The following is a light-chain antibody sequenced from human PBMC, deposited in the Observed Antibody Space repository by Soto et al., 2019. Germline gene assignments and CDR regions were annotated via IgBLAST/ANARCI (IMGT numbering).Light chain of an antibody. CDR2: SAS. V-gene: IGKV1-39*01. Sequence: DIQMTQSPSSLSASLGDRVTITCRASQSITSYLNWYQHKPGKAPKLLIFSASSLQNGVTSRFSGSGSGTDFTLTVSSLQPEDFATYYCQQSYSTPPTFGQGTRLEIK. J-gene: IGKJ5*01. CDR1: QSITSY. CDR3: QQSYSTPPT.